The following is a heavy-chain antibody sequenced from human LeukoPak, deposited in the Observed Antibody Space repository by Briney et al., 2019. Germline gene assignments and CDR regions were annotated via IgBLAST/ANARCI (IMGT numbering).Heavy chain of an antibody. CDR1: GYTFTSYY. CDR3: AIGYCRGGSCDDEPGDAFDI. V-gene: IGHV1-46*01. D-gene: IGHD2-15*01. Sequence: ASVKVSCKASGYTFTSYYIHWVRQAPGQGPEWMGIVYPSGGSTTYAQKFQGRVTMTRDMSTSTVYMELSSLRSEDTAVYYCAIGYCRGGSCDDEPGDAFDIWGQGTMVAVSS. J-gene: IGHJ3*02. CDR2: VYPSGGST.